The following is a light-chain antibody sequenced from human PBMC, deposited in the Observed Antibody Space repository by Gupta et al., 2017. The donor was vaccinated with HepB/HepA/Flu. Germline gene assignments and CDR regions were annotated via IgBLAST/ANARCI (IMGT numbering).Light chain of an antibody. CDR1: SSDVGDYNY. Sequence: QAALTQPASVSGSPGQSITISCTGPSSDVGDYNYVSWYQQPPGKAPKLLIYDVNNRPSGVSDRFAGSKSGNTASMTISGLQPEDDADYYCNSYTSSSTRVFGTGTKVTVL. V-gene: IGLV2-14*01. CDR2: DVN. CDR3: NSYTSSSTRV. J-gene: IGLJ1*01.